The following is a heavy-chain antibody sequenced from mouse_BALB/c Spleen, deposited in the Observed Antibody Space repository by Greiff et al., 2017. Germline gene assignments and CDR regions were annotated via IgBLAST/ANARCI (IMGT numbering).Heavy chain of an antibody. Sequence: EVMLVESGGGLVQPKGSLKLSCAASGFTFNTYAMNWVRQAPGKGLEWVARIRSKSNNYATYYADSVKDRFTISRDDSQSMLYLQMNNLKTEDTAMYYCVRSTMITGTYWGQGTLVTVSA. CDR2: IRSKSNNYAT. J-gene: IGHJ3*01. D-gene: IGHD2-4*01. CDR3: VRSTMITGTY. CDR1: GFTFNTYA. V-gene: IGHV10-1*02.